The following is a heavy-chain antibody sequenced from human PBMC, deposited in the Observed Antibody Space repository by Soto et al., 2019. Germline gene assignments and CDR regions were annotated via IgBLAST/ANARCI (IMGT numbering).Heavy chain of an antibody. Sequence: ASVKDSCKVSGYTLTELSMHWVRQAPGKGLEWMGGFDPEDGETIYAQKFQGRVTMTEDTSTDTAYMELNSLRSEDTAVYYCATDLSPTITYGSGSYNYWGQGTLVTVSS. D-gene: IGHD3-10*01. CDR3: ATDLSPTITYGSGSYNY. V-gene: IGHV1-24*01. J-gene: IGHJ4*02. CDR1: GYTLTELS. CDR2: FDPEDGET.